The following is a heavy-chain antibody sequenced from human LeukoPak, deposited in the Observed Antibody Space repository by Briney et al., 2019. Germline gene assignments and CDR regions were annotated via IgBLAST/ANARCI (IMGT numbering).Heavy chain of an antibody. CDR2: IKQDGSEK. CDR3: ARDTVRITMIVVVEDAFDI. D-gene: IGHD3-22*01. J-gene: IGHJ3*02. Sequence: PGGSLRLSCAASGFTFSSYWMSWVRQAPGKGLEWVANIKQDGSEKYYVDSVEGRFTISRDNAKNSLYLQMNSLRAEDTAVYYCARDTVRITMIVVVEDAFDIWGQGTMVTVSS. V-gene: IGHV3-7*01. CDR1: GFTFSSYW.